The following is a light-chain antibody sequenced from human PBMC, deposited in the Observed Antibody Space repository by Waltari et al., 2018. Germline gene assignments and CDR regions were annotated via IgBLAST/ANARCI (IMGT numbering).Light chain of an antibody. CDR3: GTWDTSLNVEL. J-gene: IGLJ2*01. CDR2: ESN. CDR1: YSNIGNKY. V-gene: IGLV1-51*01. Sequence: QSVLTQPPSVSAAPGQKVTISCSGSYSNIGNKYVSWYQHLPGTDPKLLIYESNKRPSGIPDRLPGTNSGTTATLGITGLQPGDEADYYCGTWDTSLNVELIGGGTKLTVL.